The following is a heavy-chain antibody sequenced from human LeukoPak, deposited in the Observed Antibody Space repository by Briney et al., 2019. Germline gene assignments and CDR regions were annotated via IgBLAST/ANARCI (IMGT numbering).Heavy chain of an antibody. CDR2: INHSGST. CDR1: GGSFSGYY. Sequence: SETLSLTCAVYGGSFSGYYWSWIRQPPGKGLEWIGEINHSGSTNYNPSLKSRVTISVDTSKNQFSLKLSSVTAADTAVYYCARRPRNQLLWFGMSRWYYFDYWGQGTLVTVSS. CDR3: ARRPRNQLLWFGMSRWYYFDY. J-gene: IGHJ4*02. V-gene: IGHV4-34*01. D-gene: IGHD3-10*01.